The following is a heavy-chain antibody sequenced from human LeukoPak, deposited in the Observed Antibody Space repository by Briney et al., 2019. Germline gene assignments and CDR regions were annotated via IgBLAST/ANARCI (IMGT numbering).Heavy chain of an antibody. CDR2: VNPNSANT. V-gene: IGHV1-8*02. Sequence: ASVKVSCKASGYTFTSYYIHWVRQAPGQGLEWMGWVNPNSANTAYAQKLQGRVTMTRNTSISTAYMELSSLRSEDTAVYYCAIKLSSGGYWGQGTLVTVSS. J-gene: IGHJ4*02. CDR1: GYTFTSYY. D-gene: IGHD3-22*01. CDR3: AIKLSSGGY.